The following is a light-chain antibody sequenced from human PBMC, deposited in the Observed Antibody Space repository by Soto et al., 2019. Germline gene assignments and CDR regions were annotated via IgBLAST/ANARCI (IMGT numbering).Light chain of an antibody. CDR3: QNYNTAPVT. J-gene: IGKJ5*01. CDR1: QGISNY. Sequence: DIQMTQSPSSLSSSIGDIVPITCRASQGISNYLAWYQQRPGDIPRLLIYAASALQSGLPTRFRGSGSGTDFTLAISSLQPEDVATYYCQNYNTAPVTFVQATRLDIK. V-gene: IGKV1-27*01. CDR2: AAS.